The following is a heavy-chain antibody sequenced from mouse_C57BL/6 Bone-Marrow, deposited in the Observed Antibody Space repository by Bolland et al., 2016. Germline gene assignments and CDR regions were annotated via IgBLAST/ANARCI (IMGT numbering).Heavy chain of an antibody. CDR2: INSDGGST. J-gene: IGHJ4*01. V-gene: IGHV5-2*01. CDR3: ASLIYLYAMDY. Sequence: INSDGGSTYYPDTMERRFIISRDNTKKTLYLQMSSLRSEDTALYYCASLIYLYAMDYWGQG. D-gene: IGHD2-1*01.